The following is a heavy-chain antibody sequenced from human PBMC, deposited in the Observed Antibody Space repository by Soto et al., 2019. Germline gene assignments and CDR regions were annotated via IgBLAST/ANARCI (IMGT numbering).Heavy chain of an antibody. CDR1: GYTFTSYG. J-gene: IGHJ4*02. CDR3: ARDRGIGTDNMNIVATIIRV. CDR2: ISAYNGNT. D-gene: IGHD5-12*01. Sequence: ASVKVSCKASGYTFTSYGMSWVRQAPGQGLEWMGWISAYNGNTNYAQKLQGRVTMTTDTSTSTAYMELRSLRSDDTAVYYCARDRGIGTDNMNIVATIIRVWGQGTLVTVSS. V-gene: IGHV1-18*01.